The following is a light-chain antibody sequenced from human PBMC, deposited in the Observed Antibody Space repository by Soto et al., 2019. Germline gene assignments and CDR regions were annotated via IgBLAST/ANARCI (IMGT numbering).Light chain of an antibody. CDR1: QSVGTW. CDR3: QYYNNVFYS. CDR2: KAS. J-gene: IGKJ2*03. Sequence: DIQMTQSPSTLSASVGDRVTITCRASQSVGTWLAWYQQKPGKAPKLLVYKASNLHSGVPSRFGGSGFGTEFTLTINSLQPDDFATYYCQYYNNVFYSFGQGTNLEIK. V-gene: IGKV1-5*03.